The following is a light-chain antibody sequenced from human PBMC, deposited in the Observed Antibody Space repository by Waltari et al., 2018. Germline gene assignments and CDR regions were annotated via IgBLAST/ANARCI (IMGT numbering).Light chain of an antibody. CDR1: TSDVRSYNS. CDR3: CSYAGSSTWV. CDR2: DVP. V-gene: IGLV2-11*01. J-gene: IGLJ3*02. Sequence: QSALTQPRSVSGSLGQSVTISCTGSTSDVRSYNSVPWYQRHPGKAPQLLIYDVPKRPSGVPDRFGGSRSGATASLTISGLLAEDESDYFCCSYAGSSTWVFGGGTRVTVL.